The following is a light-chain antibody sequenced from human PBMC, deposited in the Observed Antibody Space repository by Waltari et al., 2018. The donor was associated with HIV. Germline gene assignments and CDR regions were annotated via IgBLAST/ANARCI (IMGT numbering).Light chain of an antibody. Sequence: DIQMTQSPCLLYASVGDRVTITCQASQDSSNYLNWYQQKPGKAPKLLIYDASNLETGFPSRFSGSRSGTDFTFTISSLQPEDIATYYCQQYDNLPTFGGGTKVEIK. CDR3: QQYDNLPT. CDR1: QDSSNY. J-gene: IGKJ4*01. V-gene: IGKV1-33*01. CDR2: DAS.